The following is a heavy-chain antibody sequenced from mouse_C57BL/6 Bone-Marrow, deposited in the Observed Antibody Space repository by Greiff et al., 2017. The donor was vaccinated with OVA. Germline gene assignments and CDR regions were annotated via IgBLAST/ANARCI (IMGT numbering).Heavy chain of an antibody. CDR1: GFTFSSYG. Sequence: EVQLVESGGDLVKPGGSLKLSCAASGFTFSSYGMSWVRQTPDKRLEWVATISSGGSYTYYPDSVKGRFTISRANAKNTLYLQMSSLKSEDTAMYYCARRGRDWFAYWGQGTLVTVSA. V-gene: IGHV5-6*01. CDR3: ARRGRDWFAY. CDR2: ISSGGSYT. J-gene: IGHJ3*01.